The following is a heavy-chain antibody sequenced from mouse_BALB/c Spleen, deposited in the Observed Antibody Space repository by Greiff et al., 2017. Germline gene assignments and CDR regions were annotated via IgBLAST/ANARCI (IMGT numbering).Heavy chain of an antibody. Sequence: EVKLMESGPGLVKPSQSLSLTCTVTGYSITSDYAWNWIRQFPGNKLEWMGYISYSGSTRYNPSLKSRISITRDTSKNQFFLQLNSVTTEDTATYYCARGLRRRDYYAMDYWGQGTSVTVSS. CDR1: GYSITSDYA. CDR2: ISYSGST. D-gene: IGHD2-2*01. J-gene: IGHJ4*01. V-gene: IGHV3-2*02. CDR3: ARGLRRRDYYAMDY.